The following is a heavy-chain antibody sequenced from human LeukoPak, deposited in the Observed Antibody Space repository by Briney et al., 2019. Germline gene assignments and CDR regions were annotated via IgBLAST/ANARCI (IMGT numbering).Heavy chain of an antibody. CDR3: ARELDDYFDY. Sequence: ASVKVSCKASGGTFSSYAISWVRQAPGQGLEWMGGIIPIFGTANYAQKFQSRVTITTDESTSTAYMELSSLRSEDTAVYYCARELDDYFDYWGQGTLVTVSS. V-gene: IGHV1-69*05. J-gene: IGHJ4*02. CDR2: IIPIFGTA. CDR1: GGTFSSYA.